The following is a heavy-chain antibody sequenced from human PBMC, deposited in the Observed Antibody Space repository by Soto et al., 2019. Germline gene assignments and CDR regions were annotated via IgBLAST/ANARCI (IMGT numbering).Heavy chain of an antibody. D-gene: IGHD2-21*02. CDR1: GFSLSTSGVG. CDR3: AHSPHIVVVTAPYYFDY. V-gene: IGHV2-5*02. CDR2: IYWDDDK. Sequence: QITLKESGPTLVKPTQTLTLTCTFSGFSLSTSGVGVGWIRQPPGKALEWLALIYWDDDKRYSPSLKSRLTITKXXSXNXXVLTMTNMDPVDTATYYCAHSPHIVVVTAPYYFDYWGQGTLVTVSS. J-gene: IGHJ4*02.